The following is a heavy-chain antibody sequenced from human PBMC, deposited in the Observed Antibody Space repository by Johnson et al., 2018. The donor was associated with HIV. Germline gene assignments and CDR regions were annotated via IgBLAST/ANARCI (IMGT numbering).Heavy chain of an antibody. CDR1: GFTFSSYA. Sequence: QVQLVESGGGVVQPGRSLRLSCAASGFTFSSYALHWVRQTPGKGLEWVAVISHDGSKKYYADSVEGRFTISRDNFKNTLYLQMNSLRAEDTAVYYCAKDRLFGFRNDAFDIWGQGTMVTVSS. CDR3: AKDRLFGFRNDAFDI. D-gene: IGHD3-16*01. V-gene: IGHV3-30*04. CDR2: ISHDGSKK. J-gene: IGHJ3*02.